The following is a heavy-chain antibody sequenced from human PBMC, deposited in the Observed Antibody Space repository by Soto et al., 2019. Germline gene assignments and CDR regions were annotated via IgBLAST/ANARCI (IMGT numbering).Heavy chain of an antibody. CDR3: ARDKRGTQQLDY. Sequence: SETLSLTCTVSGGSISSYYWSWIRQPPGKGLEWIGYIYYSGSTNYNPSLKSRVTISVDTSKNQFSLKLSSVTAADTAVYYCARDKRGTQQLDYWGQGTLVTVS. CDR2: IYYSGST. CDR1: GGSISSYY. V-gene: IGHV4-59*01. J-gene: IGHJ4*02. D-gene: IGHD6-13*01.